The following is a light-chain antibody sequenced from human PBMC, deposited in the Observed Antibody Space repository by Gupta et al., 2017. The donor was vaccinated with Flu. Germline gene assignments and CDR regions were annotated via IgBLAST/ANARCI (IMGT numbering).Light chain of an antibody. Sequence: VLIQSPATLSLSPGERAPLSCRASQSVTGALAWYQQKPGQAPRLRGHDDSNRAAGIPVRFSGSGSGTEFTLTISNREPEDFAVYYCQQRDDWPLTFGGGTKVEIK. CDR1: QSVTGA. J-gene: IGKJ4*01. CDR3: QQRDDWPLT. V-gene: IGKV3-11*01. CDR2: DDS.